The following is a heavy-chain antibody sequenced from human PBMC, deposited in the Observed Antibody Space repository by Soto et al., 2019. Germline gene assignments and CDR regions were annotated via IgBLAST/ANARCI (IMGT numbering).Heavy chain of an antibody. V-gene: IGHV3-74*01. J-gene: IGHJ5*02. D-gene: IGHD6-19*01. CDR2: INGDGSSI. CDR3: AREIIAVSGMIRWFDP. Sequence: EVQLVESGGGLVQPGGSLRLSCAASGFTFSSHWMHWVRQAPGKGPVWVSRINGDGSSIRYADSVKGRFTISRDNAKNTLYLQMNSLRAEDTAVYYCAREIIAVSGMIRWFDPWGQGTLVTVSS. CDR1: GFTFSSHW.